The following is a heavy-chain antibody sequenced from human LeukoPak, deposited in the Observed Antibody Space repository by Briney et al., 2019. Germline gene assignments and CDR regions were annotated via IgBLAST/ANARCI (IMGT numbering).Heavy chain of an antibody. Sequence: GGSLRLSCAASGFTFTTYAMHWVRRAPGKGLDWVAVISYDGSYKKYADSVKGRFTVSRDNSKNTLYLQMNSLRAEDTAVYYCAELGITMIGGVWGKGTTVTISS. CDR2: ISYDGSYK. CDR3: AELGITMIGGV. D-gene: IGHD3-10*02. V-gene: IGHV3-30*04. CDR1: GFTFTTYA. J-gene: IGHJ6*04.